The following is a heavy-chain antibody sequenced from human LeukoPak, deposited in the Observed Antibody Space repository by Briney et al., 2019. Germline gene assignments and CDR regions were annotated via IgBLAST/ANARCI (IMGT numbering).Heavy chain of an antibody. CDR3: AREKTLVSSFDY. J-gene: IGHJ4*02. D-gene: IGHD2-8*02. CDR2: IYSGGIT. V-gene: IGHV3-66*02. CDR1: GFTVSSNY. Sequence: PGGSLRLSCAASGFTVSSNYMSWVRQAPGKGLEWVSVIYSGGITYYADSVKGRFTISRDNSKNTVYLQMNSLRPEDTAVYYCAREKTLVSSFDYWGQGTLVTVSS.